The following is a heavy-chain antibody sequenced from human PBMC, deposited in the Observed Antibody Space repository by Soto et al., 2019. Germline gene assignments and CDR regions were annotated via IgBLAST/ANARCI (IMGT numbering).Heavy chain of an antibody. J-gene: IGHJ3*02. D-gene: IGHD7-27*01. V-gene: IGHV6-1*01. CDR1: GDNVSSDNAA. Sequence: SQTLSLTCDISGDNVSSDNAAWNWIRQSPSRGLEWLGRTYFRSRWYNDYAVSVKGRIAINPDTSKNQFSLQVNSVIPEDTGVYYCARVEGPGARNAFVIWGQGPIVTVSS. CDR3: ARVEGPGARNAFVI. CDR2: TYFRSRWYN.